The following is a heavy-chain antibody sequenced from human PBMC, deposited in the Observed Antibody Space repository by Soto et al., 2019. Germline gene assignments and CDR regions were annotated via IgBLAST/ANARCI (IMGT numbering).Heavy chain of an antibody. V-gene: IGHV1-69*06. CDR1: GGTFSSYA. D-gene: IGHD3-9*01. Sequence: SVKVSCKASGGTFSSYAISWVRQAPGQGLEWMGGIIPIFGTANYAQKFQGRVTITADKSTSTAYMELSSLRSEDTAVYYCARAWLRYFDWLLYYGMDVWGQGTTVTVS. J-gene: IGHJ6*02. CDR2: IIPIFGTA. CDR3: ARAWLRYFDWLLYYGMDV.